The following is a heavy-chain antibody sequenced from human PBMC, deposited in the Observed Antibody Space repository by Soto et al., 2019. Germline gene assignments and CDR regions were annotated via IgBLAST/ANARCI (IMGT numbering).Heavy chain of an antibody. CDR1: GASISGYY. V-gene: IGHV4-4*07. J-gene: IGHJ5*02. CDR3: VRDGTKTLRDWFNP. CDR2: IYATGTT. Sequence: PSETLSLTCTVSGASISGYYWSWIRKSAGKGLEWIGRIYATGTTDYNPSLKSRVMMSVDTSKKQFSLRLRSVTAADTAVYYCVRDGTKTLRDWFNPWGQGISVTVSS. D-gene: IGHD1-1*01.